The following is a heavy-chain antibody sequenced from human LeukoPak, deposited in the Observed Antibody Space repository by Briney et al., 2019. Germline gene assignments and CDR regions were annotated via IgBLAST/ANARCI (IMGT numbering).Heavy chain of an antibody. D-gene: IGHD3-22*01. CDR3: ARDLGQYYDTSDNWFDP. CDR2: INSGGINT. V-gene: IGHV3-74*01. J-gene: IGHJ5*02. CDR1: GFTFSNFW. Sequence: GGSLRLSCAASGFTFSNFWMHWVRQAPGKGLVWVSRINSGGINTSHADSVKGRFTISRDNAKNTLNLQMNSLRAEDTAVYYCARDLGQYYDTSDNWFDPWGQGTLVTVSS.